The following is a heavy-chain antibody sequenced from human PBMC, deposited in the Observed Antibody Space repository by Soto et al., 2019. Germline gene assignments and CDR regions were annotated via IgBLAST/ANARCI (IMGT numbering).Heavy chain of an antibody. CDR1: GFTVSSNY. D-gene: IGHD2-8*01. CDR2: IYSGGSI. J-gene: IGHJ6*02. Sequence: GGSLRLSCAASGFTVSSNYMNWVRQAPGKGLEWVSVIYSGGSIYYADSLKGRFTISRDNSKNTLYLQMNSLRAEDTAVYYCGKDWYMVYSRYAPRGMDVWGQGTTVTVS. V-gene: IGHV3-66*01. CDR3: GKDWYMVYSRYAPRGMDV.